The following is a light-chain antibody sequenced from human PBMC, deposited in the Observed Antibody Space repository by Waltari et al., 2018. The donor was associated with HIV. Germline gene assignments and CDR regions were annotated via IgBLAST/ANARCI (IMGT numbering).Light chain of an antibody. Sequence: QSALTQPASVSGSPGQSITISCTGTSSDVGGYNFFSWYQQHPGKAPKLMIYDVRNRPSGVSNRFSGSKSGNTASLTISGLQAEDEADYYCSSYTSSSTLVFGGGTKLTVL. CDR2: DVR. V-gene: IGLV2-14*01. J-gene: IGLJ2*01. CDR1: SSDVGGYNF. CDR3: SSYTSSSTLV.